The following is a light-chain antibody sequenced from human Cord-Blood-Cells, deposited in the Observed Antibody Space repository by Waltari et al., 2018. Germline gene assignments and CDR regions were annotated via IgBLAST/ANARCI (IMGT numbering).Light chain of an antibody. J-gene: IGLJ3*02. Sequence: QSALTQPASVSGSPGQSITISRTGTSSDVGGHNYVSWYQQHPGKAPKLMIYDVSKRPSGVSNRFSGSKSGNTASLTISGLQAEDEADYYCSSYTSSSTLVFGGGTKLTVL. CDR1: SSDVGGHNY. CDR2: DVS. CDR3: SSYTSSSTLV. V-gene: IGLV2-14*01.